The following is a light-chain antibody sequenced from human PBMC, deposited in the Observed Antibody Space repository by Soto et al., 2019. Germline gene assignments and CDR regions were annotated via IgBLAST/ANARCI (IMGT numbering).Light chain of an antibody. Sequence: QSALTQPASVSGSPGQSITISCTGTSSDVGGYNYVSWYQQHPGKAPKLMIYDVSYRPSGVSNRFSGSKSGNTASLTISGLQAEDEADYYCSSYTSTTTPVVFGGGTKLTVL. V-gene: IGLV2-14*03. CDR3: SSYTSTTTPVV. CDR1: SSDVGGYNY. CDR2: DVS. J-gene: IGLJ3*02.